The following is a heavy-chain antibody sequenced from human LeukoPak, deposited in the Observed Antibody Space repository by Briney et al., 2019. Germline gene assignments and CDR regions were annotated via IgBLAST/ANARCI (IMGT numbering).Heavy chain of an antibody. Sequence: PSETLSLTCTVSGGSVSSGSYYWSWIRQPPGKGLEWIGYIYYSGSTNYNPSLKSRVTISVDTSKNQFSLKLSSVTAADTAVYYCARGSPPANIAVAGEFDYWGQGTLVTVSS. J-gene: IGHJ4*02. V-gene: IGHV4-61*01. CDR3: ARGSPPANIAVAGEFDY. CDR2: IYYSGST. CDR1: GGSVSSGSYY. D-gene: IGHD6-19*01.